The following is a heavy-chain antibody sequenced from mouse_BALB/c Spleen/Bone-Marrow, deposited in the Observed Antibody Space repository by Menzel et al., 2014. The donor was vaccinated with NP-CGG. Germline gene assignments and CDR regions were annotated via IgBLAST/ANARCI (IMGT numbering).Heavy chain of an antibody. D-gene: IGHD1-1*01. J-gene: IGHJ1*01. CDR1: GFDFSRYW. Sequence: EVMLVESGGGLVQPGGSLKLSCAASGFDFSRYWMSWVRQAPGKGLEWIGEINPDCSTINYTPSLKDKFIISRDNAKNXLYLQMSKVRSEDTALYYCARLNYYGNLFVWGAGTTVTVSS. CDR3: ARLNYYGNLFV. CDR2: INPDCSTI. V-gene: IGHV4-1*02.